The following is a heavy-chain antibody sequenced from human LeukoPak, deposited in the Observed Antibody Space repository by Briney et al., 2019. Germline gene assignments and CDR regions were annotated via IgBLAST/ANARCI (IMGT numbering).Heavy chain of an antibody. J-gene: IGHJ4*02. CDR2: ISSDGRYK. D-gene: IGHD6-13*01. CDR1: GFTFSGYT. V-gene: IGHV3-30*04. CDR3: AKGGLAAAFLY. Sequence: GRSLRLSCAASGFTFSGYTMHWVRQAPGKGLEWVAFISSDGRYKSHADSVKGRFTISRDNSKNTLYLQMNSLRAEDTAVYYCAKGGLAAAFLYWGQGTLVTVSS.